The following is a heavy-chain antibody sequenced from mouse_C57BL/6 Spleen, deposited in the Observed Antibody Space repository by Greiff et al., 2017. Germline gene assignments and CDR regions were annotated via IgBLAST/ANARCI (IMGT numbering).Heavy chain of an antibody. CDR1: VYTFPSYW. Sequence: VQLQPPWTELVKPVASVPLSCKASVYTFPSYWMHWVKQRPGQGLEWIGNINPSNGGTNYNEKFKSKATLTVDKSSSTAYMQLSSLTSEDSAVYYCARPYYRGGMDYWGQGTSVTVSS. V-gene: IGHV1-53*01. D-gene: IGHD2-12*01. J-gene: IGHJ4*01. CDR2: INPSNGGT. CDR3: ARPYYRGGMDY.